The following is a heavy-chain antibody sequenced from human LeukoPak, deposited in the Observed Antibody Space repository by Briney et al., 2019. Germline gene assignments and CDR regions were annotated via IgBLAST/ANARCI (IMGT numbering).Heavy chain of an antibody. V-gene: IGHV3-23*03. CDR3: ARGDGYNFFDY. CDR2: FYVGGAT. Sequence: PGGSLRLSCAASGFTFTNYAMTWVRQAPGKGLEWVSVFYVGGATYYADSVKGRFTISRDSSENTLYLQMKSLRAEDTAVYYCARGDGYNFFDYWGQGTLVTVSS. CDR1: GFTFTNYA. J-gene: IGHJ4*02. D-gene: IGHD5-24*01.